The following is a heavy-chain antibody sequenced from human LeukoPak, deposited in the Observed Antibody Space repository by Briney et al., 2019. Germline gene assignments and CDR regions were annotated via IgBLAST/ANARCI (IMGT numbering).Heavy chain of an antibody. CDR3: AIGGSRIVVVPTYYFDY. V-gene: IGHV3-53*01. CDR1: GFTVSSNS. D-gene: IGHD3-22*01. CDR2: IYSGDST. Sequence: GGSLRLSCAVSGFTVSSNSMSWVRQAPGKGLEWVSVIYSGDSTYYADSVKGRFAISRDNSKNTLYLQMNSLRAEDTAVYYCAIGGSRIVVVPTYYFDYWGQGTLVTVSS. J-gene: IGHJ4*02.